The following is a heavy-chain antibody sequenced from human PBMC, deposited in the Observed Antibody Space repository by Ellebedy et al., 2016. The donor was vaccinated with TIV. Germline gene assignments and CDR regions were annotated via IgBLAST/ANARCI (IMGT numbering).Heavy chain of an antibody. CDR2: INSDGSST. D-gene: IGHD2-21*01. CDR3: ARGLGVIVGY. J-gene: IGHJ4*02. CDR1: GFTFSSYW. V-gene: IGHV3-74*01. Sequence: GESLKISCAASGFTFSSYWMHWVRQAPGKGPVWVSRINSDGSSTSYADSVKGRFTISRDNAKNTLYLQMNSLRAEDTAMYYCARGLGVIVGYWGQGTLVTVSS.